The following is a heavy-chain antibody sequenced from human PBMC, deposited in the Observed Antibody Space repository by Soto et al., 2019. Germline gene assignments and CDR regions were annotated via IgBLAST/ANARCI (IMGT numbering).Heavy chain of an antibody. CDR1: GGSISSGGYY. CDR2: IDYRGST. Sequence: TAETLSLTCTASGGSISSGGYYWAWIRQPPGKGLEWIGSIDYRGSTYYNPSLRSRVTVSVEMFKNQISLKVRSVTATDTAVYYCARPLYGGNSWFFDYWGRGTLVTVSS. CDR3: ARPLYGGNSWFFDY. J-gene: IGHJ4*02. D-gene: IGHD4-17*01. V-gene: IGHV4-39*01.